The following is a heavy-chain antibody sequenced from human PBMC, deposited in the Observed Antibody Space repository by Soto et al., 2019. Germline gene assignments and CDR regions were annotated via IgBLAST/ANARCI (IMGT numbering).Heavy chain of an antibody. V-gene: IGHV3-23*01. CDR2: ISGSGGST. Sequence: RLSCAASGFTFSSYAMSWVRQAPGKGLEWVSAISGSGGSTYYADSVKGRFTISRDNSKNTLYLQMNSLRADDTAVYYCAKDSVYYGSEGYFDSWGQGXLVTVSS. CDR3: AKDSVYYGSEGYFDS. J-gene: IGHJ4*02. D-gene: IGHD3-10*01. CDR1: GFTFSSYA.